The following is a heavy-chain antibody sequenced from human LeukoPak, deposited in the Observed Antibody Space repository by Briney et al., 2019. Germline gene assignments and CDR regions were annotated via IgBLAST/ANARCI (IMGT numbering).Heavy chain of an antibody. CDR2: IYYSGST. D-gene: IGHD1-7*01. Sequence: SSETLSLTCTVSGGSINNSTYYRGWIRQPPGKGLEWIGSIYYSGSTYYNPSLKNRLTISVDTSKNQFSLNLTSVTAADTALYYCSTLFLELPQSPHDAFDIWGQGTMVTVSS. CDR1: GGSINNSTYY. J-gene: IGHJ3*02. CDR3: STLFLELPQSPHDAFDI. V-gene: IGHV4-39*01.